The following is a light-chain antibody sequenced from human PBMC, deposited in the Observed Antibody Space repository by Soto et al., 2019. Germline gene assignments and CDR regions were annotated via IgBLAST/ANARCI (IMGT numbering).Light chain of an antibody. CDR2: ATS. J-gene: IGKJ4*01. V-gene: IGKV1-39*01. CDR1: QTIGNY. CDR3: QQSYRTPLT. Sequence: DIQLTQSPSSLSATVGDRVTITCRASQTIGNYLNWYQQKPGKAPKLLIYATSTLQSGVPSGFSGSGSGTAFTLTISNLQPEALSTYHCQQSYRTPLTFGTGTKGESK.